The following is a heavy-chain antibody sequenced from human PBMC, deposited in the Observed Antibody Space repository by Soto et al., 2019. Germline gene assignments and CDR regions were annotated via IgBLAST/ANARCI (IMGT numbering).Heavy chain of an antibody. CDR2: VHDSWGS. Sequence: QVPLQESGPGLVKPSETLSLSCTVSGGSIGNYYWSWFRQTPGKGLEWIGYVHDSWGSNYNPSLKSRVAISLDTSKSQFSLKLTSVTATDTAVYYCARQGCGALHGLVDVWGQGTTVTVSS. D-gene: IGHD1-26*01. CDR1: GGSIGNYY. J-gene: IGHJ6*02. CDR3: ARQGCGALHGLVDV. V-gene: IGHV4-59*08.